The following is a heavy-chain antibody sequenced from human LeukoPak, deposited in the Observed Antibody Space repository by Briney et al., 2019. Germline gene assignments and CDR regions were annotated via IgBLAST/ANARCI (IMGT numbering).Heavy chain of an antibody. V-gene: IGHV4-59*01. CDR2: IYYSGST. Sequence: SETLSLTCTVSGGSISSYYWSWIRQPPGKGLEWIGYIYYSGSTNYNPSLKSRVTISVDTSKNQFSLKLSSVTAADTAVYYCARMGGSGWIDAFDIWGQGTMVTVSS. D-gene: IGHD6-19*01. CDR1: GGSISSYY. CDR3: ARMGGSGWIDAFDI. J-gene: IGHJ3*02.